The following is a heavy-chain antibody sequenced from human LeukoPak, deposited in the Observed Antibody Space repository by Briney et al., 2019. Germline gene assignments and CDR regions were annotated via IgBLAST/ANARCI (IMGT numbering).Heavy chain of an antibody. V-gene: IGHV4-4*02. J-gene: IGHJ4*02. CDR3: AREGGPYRPLDY. CDR1: GGSITQTNY. CDR2: VNLQGST. Sequence: SETLSLTRAVSGGSITQTNYRAWVRQPPGKGLEWIGEVNLQGSTNYNPSLMRRVAISVDTSANHVSLQLTSVTAADTAVYYCAREGGPYRPLDYSGQGTLVTVSS.